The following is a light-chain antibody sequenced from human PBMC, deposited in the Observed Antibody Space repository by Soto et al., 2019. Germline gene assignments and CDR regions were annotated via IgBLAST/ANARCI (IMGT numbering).Light chain of an antibody. CDR1: SSDIGTYNY. CDR2: DVS. Sequence: QSALTQPASVSGSPGQSSTISCTGTSSDIGTYNYVSWYQQHPGKAPKHMIYDVSDRPSGVSDRFSGSKSGNTASLTISWLQAEYEADYYCSSYSSSSTRVFGGGTKLTVL. CDR3: SSYSSSSTRV. V-gene: IGLV2-14*03. J-gene: IGLJ3*02.